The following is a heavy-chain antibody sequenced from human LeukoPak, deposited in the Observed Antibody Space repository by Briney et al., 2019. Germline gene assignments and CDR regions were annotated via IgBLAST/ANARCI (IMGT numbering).Heavy chain of an antibody. CDR3: ARRRYSSSWSAKLGPATPFDP. D-gene: IGHD6-13*01. CDR2: IYHSEST. CDR1: GYSISSGYY. J-gene: IGHJ5*02. V-gene: IGHV4-38-2*02. Sequence: SETLSLTCTVSGYSISSGYYWGWIRQPPGKGLEWIGTIYHSESTSYNPSLKSRVTMSVDTSKIQFSLKLSSVTAAGTAVYYCARRRYSSSWSAKLGPATPFDPWGQGTLVTVSS.